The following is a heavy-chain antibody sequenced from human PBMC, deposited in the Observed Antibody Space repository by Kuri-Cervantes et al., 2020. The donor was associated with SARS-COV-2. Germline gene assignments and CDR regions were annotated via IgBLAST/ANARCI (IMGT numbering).Heavy chain of an antibody. CDR3: ARDRARVVVAATPVGY. CDR1: GFTVSSNY. D-gene: IGHD2-15*01. CDR2: IYSGGST. J-gene: IGHJ4*02. Sequence: ETLSLTCAASGFTVSSNYMSWVRQAPGKGLEWVSVIYSGGSTYYADSVKGRFTISRHNSKNTLYLQMNSLRAEDTAVYYCARDRARVVVAATPVGYWGQGTLVTGSS. V-gene: IGHV3-53*01.